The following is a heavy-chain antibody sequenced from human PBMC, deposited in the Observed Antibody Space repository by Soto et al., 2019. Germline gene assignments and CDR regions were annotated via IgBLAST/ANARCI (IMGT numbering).Heavy chain of an antibody. CDR1: GGSTSSYY. V-gene: IGHV4-59*01. Sequence: SETLSLTCTVSGGSTSSYYWNWIRQPPGKGLEWIGYIYYSGSISYNPSLKSRVSISVDTPKNQVSLKLSSVIAADTAVYYCARGVVPATSYGMDVWGQGTTVTVSS. CDR2: IYYSGSI. CDR3: ARGVVPATSYGMDV. J-gene: IGHJ6*02. D-gene: IGHD2-2*01.